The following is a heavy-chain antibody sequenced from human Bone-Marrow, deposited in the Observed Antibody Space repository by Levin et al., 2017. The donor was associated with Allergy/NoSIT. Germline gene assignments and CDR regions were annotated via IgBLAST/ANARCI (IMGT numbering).Heavy chain of an antibody. Sequence: GGSLRLSCVVSGLSFRDYDMHWVRQAPGKGLEWVASVSFDSSKRLYVGSVRDRFSIYRDNVKNTLYLQINSLRPDDTAMYYCAKGEHEHYGSGSYPSFDYWGQGTLVTVS. V-gene: IGHV3-30*18. CDR3: AKGEHEHYGSGSYPSFDY. CDR1: GLSFRDYD. CDR2: VSFDSSKR. D-gene: IGHD3-10*01. J-gene: IGHJ4*02.